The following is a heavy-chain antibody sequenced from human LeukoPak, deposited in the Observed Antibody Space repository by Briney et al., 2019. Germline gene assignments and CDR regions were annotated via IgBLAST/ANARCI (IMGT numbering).Heavy chain of an antibody. CDR1: GFTFSSYS. Sequence: PGGSLRLSCTASGFTFSSYSLNWVRQAPGKGREWVSSVSTGSNYIYYADSVKGRFTISRDNDKNSLYLQMNSLRVEDTAVYYCAKDRHNWNYVEYYYYMDVWGKGTTVTVSS. J-gene: IGHJ6*03. CDR3: AKDRHNWNYVEYYYYMDV. CDR2: VSTGSNYI. D-gene: IGHD1-7*01. V-gene: IGHV3-21*01.